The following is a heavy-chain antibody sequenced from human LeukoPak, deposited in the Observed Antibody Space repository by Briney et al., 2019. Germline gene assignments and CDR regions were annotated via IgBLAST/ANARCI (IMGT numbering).Heavy chain of an antibody. V-gene: IGHV4-4*09. CDR1: GGSISSYY. D-gene: IGHD6-6*01. CDR3: ARVGEGIRSSSGLFYYFDY. Sequence: SETLSLTCTVSGGSISSYYWSWIRQPSGKGLEWIGYIYTSGSTNYNPSLKSRVTISVDTSKNQFSLKLSSVTAADTAVYYCARVGEGIRSSSGLFYYFDYWGQGTLVTVSS. J-gene: IGHJ4*02. CDR2: IYTSGST.